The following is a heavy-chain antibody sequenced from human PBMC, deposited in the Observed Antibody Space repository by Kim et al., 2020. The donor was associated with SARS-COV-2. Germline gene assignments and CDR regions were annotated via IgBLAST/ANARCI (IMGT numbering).Heavy chain of an antibody. V-gene: IGHV1-3*01. CDR3: ARGGVTYYYDA. CDR2: T. J-gene: IGHJ5*02. Sequence: TKYSRKFKGRVTITRDTSASTAYMELSSRTSEDTAVYYCARGGVTYYYDAWGQGTLVTVSS. D-gene: IGHD3-22*01.